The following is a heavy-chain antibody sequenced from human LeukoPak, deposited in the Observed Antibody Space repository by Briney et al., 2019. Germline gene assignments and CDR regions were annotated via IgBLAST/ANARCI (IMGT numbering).Heavy chain of an antibody. J-gene: IGHJ2*01. V-gene: IGHV4-59*12. CDR1: GGCISSYY. CDR2: IYYSGST. D-gene: IGHD4-11*01. CDR3: ARERRDSNWALPRYFDL. Sequence: PSETLSLTCTVSGGCISSYYWSWIRQPPGKGLEWIGYIYYSGSTNYNPSLKSRVTISVDTSKNQFSLKLSSVTAADTAVYYCARERRDSNWALPRYFDLWGRGTLVTVSS.